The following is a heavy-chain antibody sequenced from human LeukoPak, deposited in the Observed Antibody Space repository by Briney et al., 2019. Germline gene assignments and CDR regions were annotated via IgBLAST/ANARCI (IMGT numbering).Heavy chain of an antibody. J-gene: IGHJ2*01. CDR3: ASTTYFYDSSGYGWYFDL. CDR2: ISGSGGST. CDR1: GFTFSSYG. Sequence: GGSLRLSCAASGFTFSSYGMSWVRQAPGRGLEWVSDISGSGGSTYYADSVKGRFTISRDNSKNSLYLQMNSLRAEDTAVYYCASTTYFYDSSGYGWYFDLWGRGTLVTVSS. D-gene: IGHD3-22*01. V-gene: IGHV3-23*01.